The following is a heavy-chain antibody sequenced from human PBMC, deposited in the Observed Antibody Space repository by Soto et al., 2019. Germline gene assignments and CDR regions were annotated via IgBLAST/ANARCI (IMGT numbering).Heavy chain of an antibody. CDR2: VSPSGDST. CDR1: GXIFSTYS. Sequence: GSLRLSCDASGXIFSTYSMTWVRQVPGKGLELVAAVSPSGDSTYYADSLKWRLNISRYNSKTTVFLQMNSLSADDTGLYYCVKEPDVWGQGISGTVS. V-gene: IGHV3-23*01. CDR3: VKEPDV. J-gene: IGHJ6*02.